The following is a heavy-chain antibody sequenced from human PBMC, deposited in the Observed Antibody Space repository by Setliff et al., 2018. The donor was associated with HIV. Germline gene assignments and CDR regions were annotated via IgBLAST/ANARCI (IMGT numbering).Heavy chain of an antibody. J-gene: IGHJ6*03. D-gene: IGHD3-3*01. CDR2: ISAYNGNT. V-gene: IGHV1-18*01. Sequence: ASVKVSCKASGYTFTSYGISWVRQAPGQGLEWMGWISAYNGNTNYAQKLQGRVTMTTDTSTSTAYMELRSLRSDDTAVYYCARAQLRFWGRNYYYMDVWGKGTTVPVSS. CDR3: ARAQLRFWGRNYYYMDV. CDR1: GYTFTSYG.